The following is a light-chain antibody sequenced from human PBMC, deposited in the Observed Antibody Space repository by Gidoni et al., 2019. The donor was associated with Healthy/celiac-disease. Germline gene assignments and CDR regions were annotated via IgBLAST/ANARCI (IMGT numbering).Light chain of an antibody. CDR2: GAS. Sequence: ETVLTQSPGPLSLSPGERATLSCRASQSVSSSYLAWYQQKPGQAPRLLIYGASSRATGIPDRFSGSGSGTDFTLTISRLEPEDFAVYYCQQYGSSPQRTFGQGTKVEIK. V-gene: IGKV3-20*01. CDR3: QQYGSSPQRT. J-gene: IGKJ1*01. CDR1: QSVSSSY.